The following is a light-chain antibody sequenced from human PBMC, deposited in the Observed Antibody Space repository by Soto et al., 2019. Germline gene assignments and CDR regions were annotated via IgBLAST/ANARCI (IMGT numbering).Light chain of an antibody. J-gene: IGKJ1*01. CDR1: QSLLHSDGYNY. CDR3: MQALQTPWT. Sequence: DIVMTQSPLSLPVTPGEPASISCRSSQSLLHSDGYNYLDWYLQMPGQSPQLLICLGSNRASGVPDRFSGSGSGTDFTLTISRVEAEDFGLYYCMQALQTPWTFGQGTQVEVK. CDR2: LGS. V-gene: IGKV2-28*01.